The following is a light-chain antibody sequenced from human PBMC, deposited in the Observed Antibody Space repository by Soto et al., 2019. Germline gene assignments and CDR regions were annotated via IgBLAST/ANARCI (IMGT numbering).Light chain of an antibody. CDR2: GAS. J-gene: IGKJ5*01. Sequence: ESILTQSPGTLSLSPGATVTLSCRASQSVPSRYLAWYQQKPPEHPRLLIHGASTRTTGIPDRISGSGSGTDFPLTISRLEPEYFADYFYHHYDRTPTFGQGTRLQIK. CDR3: HHYDRTPT. V-gene: IGKV3-20*01. CDR1: QSVPSRY.